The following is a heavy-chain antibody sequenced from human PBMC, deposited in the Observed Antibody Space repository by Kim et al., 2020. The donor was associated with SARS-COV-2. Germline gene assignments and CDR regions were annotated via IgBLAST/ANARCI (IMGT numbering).Heavy chain of an antibody. CDR2: ISAYNGNT. CDR3: ARAGDSGGYYWGRYYMDV. J-gene: IGHJ6*03. Sequence: ASVKVSCKASGYTFTSYGISWVRQAPGQGLEWMGWISAYNGNTNYAQKLQGRVTMTTDTSTSTAYMELRSLRSDDTAVYYCARAGDSGGYYWGRYYMDVWGTGTTVTVSS. CDR1: GYTFTSYG. V-gene: IGHV1-18*01. D-gene: IGHD1-26*01.